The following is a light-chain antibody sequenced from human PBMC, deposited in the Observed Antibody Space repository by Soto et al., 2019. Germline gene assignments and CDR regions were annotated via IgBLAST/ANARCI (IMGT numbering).Light chain of an antibody. CDR2: TVS. V-gene: IGKV1-9*01. CDR3: QQFNSSPFT. J-gene: IGKJ4*01. Sequence: DIQLTQSPSFLSASVGDRLTITCRASQDIRSSLAWYQQKPGKAPNLLIYTVSTLQSAVPSRFSGSRSGTEFTLTISSLQPEDFATYYCQQFNSSPFTFGGGTKVEI. CDR1: QDIRSS.